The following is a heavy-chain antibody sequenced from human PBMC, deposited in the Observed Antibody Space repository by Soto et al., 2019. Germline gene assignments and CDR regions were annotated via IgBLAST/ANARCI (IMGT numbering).Heavy chain of an antibody. CDR2: TYYKSKWNS. CDR1: GDSVSSNSAA. D-gene: IGHD3-10*01. V-gene: IGHV6-1*01. CDR3: TGITWFRGMDV. J-gene: IGHJ6*02. Sequence: SQTLSLTCAISGDSVSSNSAAWNWIRRSPSRGLEWLGRTYYKSKWNSDYALSVKGRITINPDTSKNQFSLHLYSVTPEDTAVYYCTGITWFRGMDVWGQGTPVTVSS.